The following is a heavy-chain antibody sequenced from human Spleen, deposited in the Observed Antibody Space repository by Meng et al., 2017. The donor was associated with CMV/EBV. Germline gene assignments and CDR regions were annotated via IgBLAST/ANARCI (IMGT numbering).Heavy chain of an antibody. D-gene: IGHD2-2*01. J-gene: IGHJ4*02. CDR1: GYTFTSYG. CDR3: ARVGYCSSTSCYLDTEYYFDY. Sequence: SVKVSCKASGYTFTSYGISWVRQAPGQGLKWMGGIIPIFGTANYAQKFQGRVTITTDESTSTAYMELSSLRSEDTAVYYCARVGYCSSTSCYLDTEYYFDYWGQGTLVTVSS. V-gene: IGHV1-69*05. CDR2: IIPIFGTA.